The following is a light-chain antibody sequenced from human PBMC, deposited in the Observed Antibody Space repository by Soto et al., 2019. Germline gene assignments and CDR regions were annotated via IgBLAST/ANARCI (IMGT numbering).Light chain of an antibody. CDR1: SGHSSYA. CDR2: LNSDGSH. CDR3: QTCGTGIQV. J-gene: IGLJ2*01. Sequence: QLLLTQSPSASASLGASVKLTCTLSSGHSSYAIAWHQQQPEKGPRYLMKLNSDGSHSKGDGIPDRFSGSSSGAERYLTISSLQSEDEADYYCQTCGTGIQVFGGGTKLTVL. V-gene: IGLV4-69*01.